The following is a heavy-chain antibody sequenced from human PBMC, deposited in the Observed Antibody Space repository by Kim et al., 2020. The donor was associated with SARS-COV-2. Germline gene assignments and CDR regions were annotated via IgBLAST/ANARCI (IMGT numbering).Heavy chain of an antibody. CDR1: GFTVSSNY. V-gene: IGHV3-53*01. CDR3: ARENAKPQYSSGWFGRQATGLGY. D-gene: IGHD6-19*01. Sequence: GGSLRLSCAASGFTVSSNYMSWVRQAPGKGLEWVSVIYSGGSTYYADSVKGRFTISRDNSKNTLYLQMNSLRAEDTAVYYCARENAKPQYSSGWFGRQATGLGYWGQGTLVTVSS. J-gene: IGHJ4*02. CDR2: IYSGGST.